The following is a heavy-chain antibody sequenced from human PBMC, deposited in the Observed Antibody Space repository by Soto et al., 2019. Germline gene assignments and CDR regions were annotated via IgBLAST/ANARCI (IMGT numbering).Heavy chain of an antibody. Sequence: QLQLQESGPRLVKPSETLSITCSVSGGSISSSSYSWGWIRQPPGKGLEWIGTIYYSGSTHYNPAHEGRVAISSHTPNNQLSMRLSSETAADTAVHYGGRKTGKCGSTTCFGYYSVDFWGQGTTVTLS. V-gene: IGHV4-39*01. CDR1: GGSISSSSYS. J-gene: IGHJ6*02. CDR3: GRKTGKCGSTTCFGYYSVDF. CDR2: IYYSGST. D-gene: IGHD2-2*01.